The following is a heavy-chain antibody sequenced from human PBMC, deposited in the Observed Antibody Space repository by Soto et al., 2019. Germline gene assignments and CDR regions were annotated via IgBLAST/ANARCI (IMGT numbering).Heavy chain of an antibody. J-gene: IGHJ4*02. Sequence: PSETLALACTVSGCSISRSSYYWGWLRQPPGKGLEWIGSIYYSGSTYYNPSLKSRVTISVDTSKNQFSLKLSSVTAADTAVYYCARRLRYFDWSRPFDYWGQGTLVTVSS. CDR3: ARRLRYFDWSRPFDY. CDR1: GCSISRSSYY. D-gene: IGHD3-9*01. CDR2: IYYSGST. V-gene: IGHV4-39*01.